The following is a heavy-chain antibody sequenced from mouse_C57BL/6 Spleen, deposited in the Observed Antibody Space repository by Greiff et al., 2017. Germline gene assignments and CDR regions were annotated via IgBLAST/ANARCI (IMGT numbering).Heavy chain of an antibody. D-gene: IGHD2-3*01. Sequence: EVQLQESGPGLVKPSQSLSLTCSVTGYSITSGYYWNWIRQFPGNKLEWMGYISYDGSNNYNPSLKNRISITRDPSKNQFFLKLNSVTTEDTATYYCAREYNGLSYFDYWGQGTTLTVSS. CDR1: GYSITSGYY. J-gene: IGHJ2*01. V-gene: IGHV3-6*01. CDR3: AREYNGLSYFDY. CDR2: ISYDGSN.